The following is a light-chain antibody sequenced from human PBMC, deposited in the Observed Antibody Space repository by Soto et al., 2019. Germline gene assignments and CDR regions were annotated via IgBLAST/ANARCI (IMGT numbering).Light chain of an antibody. CDR3: QQYNSYSQT. CDR2: DAS. V-gene: IGKV1-5*01. J-gene: IGKJ1*01. Sequence: DIQMTQSPSTLSASVGDRVTITCRASQSMSSWLAWYQQKPGKAPKLLIYDASSLESGVPSRFSGSGSGTAFTLTISSLQPDDFATYYCQQYNSYSQTFGQGTKVEIK. CDR1: QSMSSW.